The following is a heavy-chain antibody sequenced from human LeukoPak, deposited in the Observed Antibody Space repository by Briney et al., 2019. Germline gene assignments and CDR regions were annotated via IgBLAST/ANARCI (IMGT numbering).Heavy chain of an antibody. D-gene: IGHD3-22*01. CDR2: LTSSGAST. CDR3: ARALWVDSGYYGVY. J-gene: IGHJ4*02. Sequence: PGGSLRLSCAASGFSFSTFGMSWVRQAPGKGLEWVSSLTSSGASTYYADSVEGRFTISRDNAKNTLYLQINSLRVEDTAVYYCARALWVDSGYYGVYWGQGTLVTVSS. CDR1: GFSFSTFG. V-gene: IGHV3-23*01.